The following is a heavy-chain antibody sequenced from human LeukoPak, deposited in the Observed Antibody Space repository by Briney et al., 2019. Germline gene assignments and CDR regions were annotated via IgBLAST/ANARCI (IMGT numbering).Heavy chain of an antibody. V-gene: IGHV1-69*05. J-gene: IGHJ5*02. CDR1: GGTLSRFA. Sequence: GASVKVSCRASGGTLSRFAISWVRQAPGQGLEWMGGIIAIFGTANYAQKFQGRVTMTRDTSTSTVYMELSSLRSEDTAVYCCARGDSYDSSGYYRNWFDPWGQGTLVTVSS. CDR3: ARGDSYDSSGYYRNWFDP. CDR2: IIAIFGTA. D-gene: IGHD3-22*01.